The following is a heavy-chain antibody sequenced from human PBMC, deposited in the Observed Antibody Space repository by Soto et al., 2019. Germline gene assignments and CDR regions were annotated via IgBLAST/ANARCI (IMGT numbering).Heavy chain of an antibody. J-gene: IGHJ4*02. Sequence: EVQLVESGGGLVKPGGYLRLSCATSGFTLGSYTMNWVRQAPGKGLEWVSCISSASSYIYYADSVQGRFTISRDNSEKSLYLHMNSLRAEDTAVYYCARRSGYAYGSLDHWGQGVLVTVSS. CDR1: GFTLGSYT. CDR3: ARRSGYAYGSLDH. D-gene: IGHD5-18*01. V-gene: IGHV3-21*02. CDR2: ISSASSYI.